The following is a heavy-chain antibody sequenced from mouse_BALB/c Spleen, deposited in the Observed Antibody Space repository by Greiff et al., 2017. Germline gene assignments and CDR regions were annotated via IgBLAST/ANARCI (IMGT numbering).Heavy chain of an antibody. V-gene: IGHV5-12-1*01. Sequence: EVKLVESGGGLVKPGGSLKLSCAASGFAFSSYDMSWVRQTPEKRLEWVAYISSGGGSTYYPDTVKGRFTISRDNAKNTLYLQMSSLKSEDTAMYYCARHRGYYGSSYPYYAMDYWGQGTSVTVSS. CDR2: ISSGGGST. J-gene: IGHJ4*01. D-gene: IGHD1-1*01. CDR1: GFAFSSYD. CDR3: ARHRGYYGSSYPYYAMDY.